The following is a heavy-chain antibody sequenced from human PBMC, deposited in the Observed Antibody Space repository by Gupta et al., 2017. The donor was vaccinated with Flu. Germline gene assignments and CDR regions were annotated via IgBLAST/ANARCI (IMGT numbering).Heavy chain of an antibody. CDR2: INHSGST. D-gene: IGHD6-13*01. Sequence: QPPGKGLEWIGEINHSGSTNYNPSLKSRVTISVDTSKNQFSLKLSSVTAADTAVYYCARVVKTRIAAATVDVWGQGTTVTVSS. V-gene: IGHV4-34*01. CDR3: ARVVKTRIAAATVDV. J-gene: IGHJ6*02.